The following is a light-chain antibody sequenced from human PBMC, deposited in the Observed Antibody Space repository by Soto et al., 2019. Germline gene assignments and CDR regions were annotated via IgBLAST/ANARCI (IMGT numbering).Light chain of an antibody. CDR3: QQYTSYSPIT. Sequence: DIQMTQSPSTLSASVGDRVTITCRASQSISSWLAWYQQKPGKAPKLLIYDASSLESGVPSRFSGSGSGTEFTLTISSLQPDDSATYYCQQYTSYSPITFSPGTKVDIK. J-gene: IGKJ3*01. CDR1: QSISSW. CDR2: DAS. V-gene: IGKV1-5*01.